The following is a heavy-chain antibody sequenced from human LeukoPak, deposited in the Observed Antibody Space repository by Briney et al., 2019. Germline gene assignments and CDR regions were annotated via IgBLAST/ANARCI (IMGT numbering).Heavy chain of an antibody. V-gene: IGHV4-39*01. J-gene: IGHJ6*03. D-gene: IGHD3-22*01. Sequence: SETLSLTCTVSGGSISSSSYYWGWIRQPPGKGLEWIGSIYYSGSTYYNPSLKSRVTISVDTSKNQFSLKLSSVTAADTAVYYCARGGYYYYYYYYMDVWGKGTTVTVSS. CDR2: IYYSGST. CDR1: GGSISSSSYY. CDR3: ARGGYYYYYYYYMDV.